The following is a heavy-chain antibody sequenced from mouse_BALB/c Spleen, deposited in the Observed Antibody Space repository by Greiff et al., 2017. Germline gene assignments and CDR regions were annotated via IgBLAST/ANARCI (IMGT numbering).Heavy chain of an antibody. Sequence: EVQVVESGGGLVKPGGSLKLSCAASGFTFSSYAMSWVRQTPEKRLEWVATISSGGSYTYYPDSVKGRFTISRDNAKNTLYLQMSSLRSEDTAMYYCARHEVGRGYFDVWGAGTTVTVSS. CDR1: GFTFSSYA. V-gene: IGHV5-9-3*01. CDR2: ISSGGSYT. J-gene: IGHJ1*01. CDR3: ARHEVGRGYFDV. D-gene: IGHD4-1*01.